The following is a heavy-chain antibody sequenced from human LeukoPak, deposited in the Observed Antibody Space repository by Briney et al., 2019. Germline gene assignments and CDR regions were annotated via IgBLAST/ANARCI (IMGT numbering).Heavy chain of an antibody. V-gene: IGHV3-48*01. CDR3: ARVALRPIDYSNPEFDP. CDR1: GFTFSSYS. CDR2: ITSDSTTM. Sequence: GGSLRLSCAASGFTFSSYSMNWVRQAPGQGLEWVSYITSDSTTMFYADSVKGRFTASRDNAENSMYLQMNSLRAEDTAVYYCARVALRPIDYSNPEFDPWGQGTLVTVSS. D-gene: IGHD4-11*01. J-gene: IGHJ5*02.